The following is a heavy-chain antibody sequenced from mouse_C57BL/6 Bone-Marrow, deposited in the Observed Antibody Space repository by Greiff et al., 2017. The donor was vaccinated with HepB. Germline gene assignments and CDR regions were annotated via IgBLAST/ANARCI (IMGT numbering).Heavy chain of an antibody. CDR2: ISDGGSYT. V-gene: IGHV5-4*01. Sequence: EVNVVESGGGLVKPGGSLKLSCAASGFTFSSYAMSWVRQTPEKRLEWVATISDGGSYTYYPDNVKGRFTISRDNAKNNLYLQMSHLKSEDTAMYYCAREGGDGHYEGQGTTLTVSS. CDR3: AREGGDGHY. D-gene: IGHD2-3*01. CDR1: GFTFSSYA. J-gene: IGHJ2*01.